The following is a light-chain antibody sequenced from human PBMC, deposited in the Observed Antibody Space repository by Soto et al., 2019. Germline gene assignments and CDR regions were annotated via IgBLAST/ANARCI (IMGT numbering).Light chain of an antibody. CDR3: QVWDSSTDHYV. CDR1: NIGNIN. CDR2: NDD. V-gene: IGLV3-21*02. Sequence: SYELTQPPSVSVAPGQTATITCGGDNIGNINVHWYQQRPGQAPILVVYNDDDRPSEIPARFSGSNSGNTATLTISRVEAGDEADYYCQVWDSSTDHYVFGIGTKVTVL. J-gene: IGLJ1*01.